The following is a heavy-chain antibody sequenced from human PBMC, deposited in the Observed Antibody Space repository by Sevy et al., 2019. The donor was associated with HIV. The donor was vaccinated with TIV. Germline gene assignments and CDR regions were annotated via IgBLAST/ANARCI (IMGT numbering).Heavy chain of an antibody. CDR3: ARVRYNYGQKYFDY. Sequence: GGSLRLSCTASGFTFSDYYMSWIRQAPGKGLEWVSYISTSSSYTSYPDSVKGQFTISRDKAKNSLYLQMNSLRVEDTAVYYCARVRYNYGQKYFDYWGQGTLVTVSS. V-gene: IGHV3-11*06. D-gene: IGHD5-18*01. J-gene: IGHJ4*02. CDR1: GFTFSDYY. CDR2: ISTSSSYT.